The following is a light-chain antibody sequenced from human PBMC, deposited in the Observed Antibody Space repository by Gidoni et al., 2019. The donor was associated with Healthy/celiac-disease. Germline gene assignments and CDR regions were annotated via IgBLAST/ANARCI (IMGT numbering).Light chain of an antibody. V-gene: IGLV3-21*02. CDR2: DDS. J-gene: IGLJ2*01. CDR1: NIGSKS. Sequence: SYVLPQPPSVSVAPGQTARITCGGNNIGSKSVHWYQQKPGQAPVPVVYDDSDRPSGIPERFSGSNSGNTATLTISRVEAGDEADYYCQVWDSSSDHVVFGGGTKLTGL. CDR3: QVWDSSSDHVV.